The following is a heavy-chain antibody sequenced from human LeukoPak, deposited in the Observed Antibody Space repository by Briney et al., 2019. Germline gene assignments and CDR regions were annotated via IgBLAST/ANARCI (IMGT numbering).Heavy chain of an antibody. D-gene: IGHD6-6*01. Sequence: GGSLRLSCAASGFTFSSYGMHWVRQAPGKGLEWVAFIRYDGSNKYYADSVKGRFTISRDNSKNTLYLQMNSLRAEDTAVYYCAKDGAWDSSSFTYYFDYWGQGTLVTVSS. CDR2: IRYDGSNK. CDR3: AKDGAWDSSSFTYYFDY. J-gene: IGHJ4*02. V-gene: IGHV3-30*02. CDR1: GFTFSSYG.